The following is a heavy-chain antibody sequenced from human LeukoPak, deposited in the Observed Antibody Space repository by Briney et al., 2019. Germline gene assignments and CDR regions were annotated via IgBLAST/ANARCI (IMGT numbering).Heavy chain of an antibody. V-gene: IGHV3-7*01. J-gene: IGHJ4*02. CDR1: GFTFTKYW. D-gene: IGHD1-14*01. CDR3: AREVWGPEY. Sequence: SGGCLRLSCAASGFTFTKYWMTWVRQAPGKGLEWVGNIKQDGSDKNYMDSVKGRFTISRDNTKNSVYLQMSSLRAEDTAVYYCAREVWGPEYWGQGTLVTVSS. CDR2: IKQDGSDK.